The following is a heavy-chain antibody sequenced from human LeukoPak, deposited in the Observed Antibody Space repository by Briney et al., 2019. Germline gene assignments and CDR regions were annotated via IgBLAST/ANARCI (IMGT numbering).Heavy chain of an antibody. V-gene: IGHV3-21*01. CDR3: ARVPGLRWELLTSDY. Sequence: GGSLSLSCAASGFTFSSYSMNWVRQAPGKGLEWVSSISSSSSYIYYADSVKGRFTISRDNAKNSLYLQMNSLRAEDTAVYYCARVPGLRWELLTSDYWGQGTLVTVSS. J-gene: IGHJ4*02. D-gene: IGHD1-26*01. CDR2: ISSSSSYI. CDR1: GFTFSSYS.